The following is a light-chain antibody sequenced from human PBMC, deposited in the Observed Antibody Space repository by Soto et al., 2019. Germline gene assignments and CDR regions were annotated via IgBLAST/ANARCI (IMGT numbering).Light chain of an antibody. V-gene: IGKV3-20*01. J-gene: IGKJ2*01. CDR2: GAS. CDR1: QSVSSSY. Sequence: EIELTQSPGTLSLSPGERATLSCRPSQSVSSSYLAWYQQKPGQAPRLLIYGASNRATGIPDRFSGSGSGTDFTLSISRLEPEDFAVYYCQQYGSSPYTFGQGTKLETK. CDR3: QQYGSSPYT.